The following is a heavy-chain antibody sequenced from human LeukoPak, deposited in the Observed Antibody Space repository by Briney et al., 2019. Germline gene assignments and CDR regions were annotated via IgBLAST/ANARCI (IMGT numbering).Heavy chain of an antibody. J-gene: IGHJ3*02. Sequence: SETLSLTCTVSGGSISSYYWSWIRQPPGKGLEWNASIYYSGSTYYNPSLKSRVTISVDTSKNQFSLKLSSVTAADTAVYYCARGSGGVRWNYGVRDAFDIWGQGTMVTVSS. CDR2: IYYSGST. CDR1: GGSISSYY. CDR3: ARGSGGVRWNYGVRDAFDI. V-gene: IGHV4-39*07. D-gene: IGHD3-16*01.